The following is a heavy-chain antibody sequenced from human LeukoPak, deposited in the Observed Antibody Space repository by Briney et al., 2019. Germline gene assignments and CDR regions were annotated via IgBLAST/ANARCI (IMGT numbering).Heavy chain of an antibody. CDR3: ARQEELKGAWYS. J-gene: IGHJ4*02. CDR1: GGSISSYY. D-gene: IGHD6-13*01. V-gene: IGHV4-59*08. Sequence: PSETLSLTCTVSGGSISSYYWSWIRQPPGKGLEWIGYIYYSGSTNYNPSLKSRVTISVDTSKNQFSLKLSSVTAADTAVYYCARQEELKGAWYSGGQGTLAT. CDR2: IYYSGST.